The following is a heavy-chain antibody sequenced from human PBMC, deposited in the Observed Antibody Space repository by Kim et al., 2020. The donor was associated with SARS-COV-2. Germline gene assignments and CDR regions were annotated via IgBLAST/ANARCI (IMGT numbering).Heavy chain of an antibody. Sequence: SVKVSCKASGGTFSSYAISWVRQAPGQGLEWMGRIIPILGIANYAQKFQGRVTITADKSTSTAYMELSSLRSEDTAVYYCAREQVRDFGAIYYMDVWGKGTTVTVSS. CDR1: GGTFSSYA. CDR2: IIPILGIA. CDR3: AREQVRDFGAIYYMDV. J-gene: IGHJ6*03. D-gene: IGHD3-10*01. V-gene: IGHV1-69*04.